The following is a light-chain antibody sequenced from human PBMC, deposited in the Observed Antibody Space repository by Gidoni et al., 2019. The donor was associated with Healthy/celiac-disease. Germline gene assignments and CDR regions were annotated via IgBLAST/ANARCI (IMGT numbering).Light chain of an antibody. V-gene: IGKV4-1*01. J-gene: IGKJ3*01. CDR1: QSVLYSSNNKNY. Sequence: DILMPKSPDSLAVSLGERATINCKSSQSVLYSSNNKNYLAWYQQKPGQPPKLLIYWASTRESGVPDRFSGSGSGTDFTLTISSLQAEDVAVYYCQQYYSTLTFGPGTKVDIK. CDR3: QQYYSTLT. CDR2: WAS.